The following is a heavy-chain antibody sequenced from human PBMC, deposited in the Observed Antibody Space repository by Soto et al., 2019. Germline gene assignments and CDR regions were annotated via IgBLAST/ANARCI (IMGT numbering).Heavy chain of an antibody. CDR1: GFTFDDYA. D-gene: IGHD3-22*01. Sequence: GGSLRLSCAASGFTFDDYAMHWVRQAPGKGLEWVSVIICNSVIIGFADFVMGRFTISRDNAKISLFLQMNILRVEDTALFYFAKEAWYYDSSGFGARGSAFDIWGQGTMVTVSS. V-gene: IGHV3-9*01. CDR2: IICNSVII. CDR3: AKEAWYYDSSGFGARGSAFDI. J-gene: IGHJ3*02.